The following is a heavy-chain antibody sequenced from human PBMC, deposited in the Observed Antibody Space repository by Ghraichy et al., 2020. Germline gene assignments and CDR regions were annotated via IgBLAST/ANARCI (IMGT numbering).Heavy chain of an antibody. J-gene: IGHJ4*02. Sequence: SCAASGFTFSSYWMHWVRQAPGKGLVWVSRINSDGGSTTYADSVKGRFTISKDNAKNTLYLQMNSLRAEDTAVYYCARDIQWEFYDYWGQGTLVTVSS. CDR3: ARDIQWEFYDY. CDR1: GFTFSSYW. V-gene: IGHV3-74*01. D-gene: IGHD1-26*01. CDR2: INSDGGST.